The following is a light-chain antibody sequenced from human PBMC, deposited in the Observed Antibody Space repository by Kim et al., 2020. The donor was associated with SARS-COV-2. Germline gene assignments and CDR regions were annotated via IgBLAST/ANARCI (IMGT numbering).Light chain of an antibody. CDR1: PSVASNY. CDR3: QQYGGSPLT. CDR2: DAS. V-gene: IGKV3-20*01. J-gene: IGKJ4*01. Sequence: SPGERATLACRASPSVASNYLAWYQQKPGQAPRLLIYDASNRATDIPERFSGSGSGTDFTLTISRLEPEDYAVYFCQQYGGSPLTFGGGTKVDIK.